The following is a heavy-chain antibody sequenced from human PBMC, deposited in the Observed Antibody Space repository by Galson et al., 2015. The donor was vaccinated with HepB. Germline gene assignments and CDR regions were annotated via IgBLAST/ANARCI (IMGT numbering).Heavy chain of an antibody. J-gene: IGHJ4*02. D-gene: IGHD6-13*01. CDR2: INQDGREK. Sequence: SLRLSCAASGFSFRNYWMNWVRQAPGKGLEWVATINQDGREKYYVDSVKGRFTISRDNGKNSVYLQMNSLRAEDMAVYYCATTPRPATAYWGQGTLVTVSS. CDR1: GFSFRNYW. V-gene: IGHV3-7*01. CDR3: ATTPRPATAY.